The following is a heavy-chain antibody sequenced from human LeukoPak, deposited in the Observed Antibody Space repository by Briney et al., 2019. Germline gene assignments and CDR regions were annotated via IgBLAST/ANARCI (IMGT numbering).Heavy chain of an antibody. CDR2: INPNSGGT. V-gene: IGHV1-2*04. CDR1: GYTFTCYY. Sequence: ASVKVSCKASGYTFTCYYMHWVRQAPGQGLEGMGWINPNSGGTNYAQKFQGWVTMTRDTSISTAYMELSRLRSDDTAVYYCAREATQVVPAAREDYFDYWGQGTLVTVSS. J-gene: IGHJ4*02. D-gene: IGHD2-2*01. CDR3: AREATQVVPAAREDYFDY.